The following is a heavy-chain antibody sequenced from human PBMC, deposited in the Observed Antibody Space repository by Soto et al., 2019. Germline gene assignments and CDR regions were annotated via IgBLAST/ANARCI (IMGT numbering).Heavy chain of an antibody. CDR1: GFTVSSNY. J-gene: IGHJ6*03. V-gene: IGHV3-66*01. CDR3: ARMPPFYKRRGHYYYYMDV. D-gene: IGHD1-20*01. CDR2: IYSGGST. Sequence: PGGSLRLSCAASGFTVSSNYMSWVRQAPGKGLEWVSVIYSGGSTYYADSVKGRFTISRDNSKNTLYLQMNSLRAEDTAVYYCARMPPFYKRRGHYYYYMDVWGKGTTVTVSS.